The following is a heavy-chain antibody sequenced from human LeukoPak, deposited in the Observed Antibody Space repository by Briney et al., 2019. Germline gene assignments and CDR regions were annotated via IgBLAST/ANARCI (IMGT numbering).Heavy chain of an antibody. V-gene: IGHV3-7*01. CDR2: IKQDGSEK. CDR1: GFSFSSYW. CDR3: ARPGTSGRNYYHYYYMDV. D-gene: IGHD1-1*01. J-gene: IGHJ6*03. Sequence: PGGSLRLSCAASGFSFSSYWMTWVRQAPGKGLEWVADIKQDGSEKYYVDSVKGRFIISRDNAKNSLYLQMNSLRAEDTAVYYCARPGTSGRNYYHYYYMDVWGKGTTVTVSS.